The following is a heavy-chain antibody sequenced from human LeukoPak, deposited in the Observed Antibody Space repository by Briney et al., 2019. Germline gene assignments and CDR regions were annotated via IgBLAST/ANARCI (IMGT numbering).Heavy chain of an antibody. CDR3: ATRGDLSWFGALRH. CDR2: IRPDGRET. CDR1: GFTFSNYW. J-gene: IGHJ4*02. D-gene: IGHD3-16*02. V-gene: IGHV3-7*01. Sequence: PGGSLRLSCVVSGFTFSNYWMDWVRQAPGKGLEWVAFIRPDGRETNYAGSVKGRFTISRDNAKNSLYLQMINLRVEDTAVYYCATRGDLSWFGALRHWSQGTVVTVSS.